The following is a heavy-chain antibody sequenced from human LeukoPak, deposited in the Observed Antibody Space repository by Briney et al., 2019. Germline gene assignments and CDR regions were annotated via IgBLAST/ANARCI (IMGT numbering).Heavy chain of an antibody. CDR3: AITGPDDY. CDR2: IYYSGST. V-gene: IGHV4-39*01. CDR1: GGSISSSSYY. D-gene: IGHD1-14*01. Sequence: PSETLSLTCTVSGGSISSSSYYWGWIRQPPGKGLEWIGSIYYSGSTYYNPSLKSRVTISVDTSKNQFSLKLSSVTAADTAVYYCAITGPDDYWGQGTLVTVSS. J-gene: IGHJ4*02.